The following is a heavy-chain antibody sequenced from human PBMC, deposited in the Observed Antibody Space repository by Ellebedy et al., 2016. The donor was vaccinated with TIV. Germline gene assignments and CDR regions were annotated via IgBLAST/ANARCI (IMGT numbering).Heavy chain of an antibody. CDR2: IYHSGST. J-gene: IGHJ4*02. CDR1: GYSISSGYY. Sequence: MPSETLSLTCTVSGYSISSGYYWGWIRQPPGKGLEWIGSIYHSGSTYYNPSLKSRVTISVDTSKNQFSLKLSSVTAADTAVYYCAREGGSGSSIDYWGQGTLVTVSS. CDR3: AREGGSGSSIDY. V-gene: IGHV4-38-2*02. D-gene: IGHD3-10*01.